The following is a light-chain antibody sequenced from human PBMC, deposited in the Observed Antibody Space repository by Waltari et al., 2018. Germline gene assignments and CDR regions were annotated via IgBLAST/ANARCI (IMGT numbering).Light chain of an antibody. V-gene: IGLV2-23*02. Sequence: QSALTQPASVSGSPGQSITISCTGTSSDVGGYNYVSWYQQHPGKAPKLIIYDVSKRPSGVSNRFSGLQAEDEADYYCCSYAGSSTPNWVFGGGTKLTVL. J-gene: IGLJ3*02. CDR3: CSYAGSSTPNWV. CDR2: DVS. CDR1: SSDVGGYNY.